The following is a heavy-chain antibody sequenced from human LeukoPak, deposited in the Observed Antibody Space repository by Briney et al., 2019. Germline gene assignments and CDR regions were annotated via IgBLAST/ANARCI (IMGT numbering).Heavy chain of an antibody. CDR1: GGTFSSYA. V-gene: IGHV1-69*04. CDR2: IIPIFGIA. D-gene: IGHD3-22*01. J-gene: IGHJ4*02. Sequence: SVXVSCKASGGTFSSYAISWVRQAPGQGLEWMGRIIPIFGIANYAQKFQGRVTITADKSTSTAYMELSSLRSEDTAVYYCARDKSGGGYYYEDVVYFDYWGQGTLVTVSS. CDR3: ARDKSGGGYYYEDVVYFDY.